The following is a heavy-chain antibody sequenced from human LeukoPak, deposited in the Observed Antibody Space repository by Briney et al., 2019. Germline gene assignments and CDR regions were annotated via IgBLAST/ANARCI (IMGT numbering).Heavy chain of an antibody. CDR1: GGSISSSNYH. J-gene: IGHJ1*01. CDR2: IYYSGST. D-gene: IGHD2-2*01. V-gene: IGHV4-39*01. CDR3: ARSYCSGTSCYAGGYFQH. Sequence: PSETLSLTCTVSGGSISSSNYHWGWIRQPPGKGLEWIGNIYYSGSTYYNPSLKSRVTISVDTSKNQFSLRLSSVTAADTAVYYCARSYCSGTSCYAGGYFQHWGQGTLVTVSS.